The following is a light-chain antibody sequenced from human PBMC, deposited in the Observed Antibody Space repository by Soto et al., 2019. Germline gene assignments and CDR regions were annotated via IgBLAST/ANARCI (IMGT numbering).Light chain of an antibody. CDR3: QQYGSSPPYT. J-gene: IGKJ2*01. V-gene: IGKV3-20*01. CDR1: RSVSSRY. Sequence: EIVLTQSPGTLSLSPGERATLSCRASRSVSSRYLAWYQQKPGQAPRLLIYGASSRATGIPDRFSGSGSGTVFALTISRLEPEDFAVYYCQQYGSSPPYTFGQGTKLEIK. CDR2: GAS.